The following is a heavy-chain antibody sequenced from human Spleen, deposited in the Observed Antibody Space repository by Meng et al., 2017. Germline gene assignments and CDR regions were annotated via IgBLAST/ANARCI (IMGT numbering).Heavy chain of an antibody. J-gene: IGHJ3*02. D-gene: IGHD3-10*01. CDR3: ASLQANYYGSGSYFIGAGAFDI. CDR1: GFTFSIYA. V-gene: IGHV3-30*04. CDR2: ISYDESNI. Sequence: GESLKISCAASGFTFSIYAMHWVRQAPGKGLEWVAVISYDESNIYYANSVKGRFTISRDNSKNTLYLQMKSLRAEDTAVYYCASLQANYYGSGSYFIGAGAFDIWGQGTMVTVSS.